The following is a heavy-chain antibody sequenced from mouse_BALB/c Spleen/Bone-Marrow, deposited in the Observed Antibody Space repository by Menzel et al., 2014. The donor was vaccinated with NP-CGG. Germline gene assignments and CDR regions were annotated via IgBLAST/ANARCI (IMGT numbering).Heavy chain of an antibody. CDR3: ARNGDYAMDY. Sequence: VQLQQSGPGLVQPSQSLSITRTVSGFSSTSYGVHWVRQSPGKGLEWLGVIWSCGSTDYNAAFISRLSISKDNSKSQVFFKMNSLQANDTAIYYCARNGDYAMDYWGQGTSVTVSS. CDR1: GFSSTSYG. CDR2: IWSCGST. J-gene: IGHJ4*01. V-gene: IGHV2-2*02.